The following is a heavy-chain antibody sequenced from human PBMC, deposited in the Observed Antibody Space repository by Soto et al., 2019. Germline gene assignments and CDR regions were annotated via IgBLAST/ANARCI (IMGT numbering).Heavy chain of an antibody. CDR1: WFTVSSNH. J-gene: IGHJ4*02. D-gene: IGHD2-15*01. CDR2: IYSGGST. Sequence: GGALRLSCGAPWFTVSSNHMIGVRPAPGKGLEWVSVIYSGGSTYYADSVKGRFTISRDDSKNTLFLQMNSLRAEDTAVYYCATAKLLLPWLFDYWGQGTLVTVSS. V-gene: IGHV3-66*01. CDR3: ATAKLLLPWLFDY.